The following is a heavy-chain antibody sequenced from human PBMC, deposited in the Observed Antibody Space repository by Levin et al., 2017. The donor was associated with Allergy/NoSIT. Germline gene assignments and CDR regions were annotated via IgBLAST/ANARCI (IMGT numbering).Heavy chain of an antibody. V-gene: IGHV3-7*01. Sequence: LSLTCAASGFIFRSTWLSWVRQAPGKGLEWVAHIKQAGSEKYYVDSVKGRFTISRDNAKNSLYLQMNNLRIEDTAVYYCARYGSTWDFDSWGQGTLVTVSS. D-gene: IGHD1-26*01. CDR2: IKQAGSEK. CDR1: GFIFRSTW. CDR3: ARYGSTWDFDS. J-gene: IGHJ4*02.